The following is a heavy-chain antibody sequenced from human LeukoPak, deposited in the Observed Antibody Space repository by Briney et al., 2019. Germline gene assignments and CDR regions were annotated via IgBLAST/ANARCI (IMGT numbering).Heavy chain of an antibody. CDR1: GFTFSRYD. V-gene: IGHV3-64*01. CDR2: INSDGDST. CDR3: ARGNSNYFHYYYMDV. Sequence: GGSLRLSCAASGFTFSRYDMHWVRQAPGKGLEYVSTINSDGDSTHYANSVKGRFTMSRDNSKNTLYLQMGSLRPEDMAVYYCARGNSNYFHYYYMDVWGKGTTVTVSS. J-gene: IGHJ6*03. D-gene: IGHD4-11*01.